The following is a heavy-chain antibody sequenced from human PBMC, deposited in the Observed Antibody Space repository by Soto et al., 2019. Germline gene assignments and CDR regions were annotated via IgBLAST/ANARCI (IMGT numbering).Heavy chain of an antibody. D-gene: IGHD6-19*01. J-gene: IGHJ3*02. V-gene: IGHV1-2*02. CDR2: INPNSGGT. CDR1: GYTFTGYY. Sequence: GASVKVSCKASGYTFTGYYMHWVRQAPGQGLEWMGWINPNSGGTNYAQKFQGRVTMTRDTSISTAYMELSRLRSDDTAVYYCARGGGGSSGWFWGVDAFDIWGQGTMVTVSS. CDR3: ARGGGGSSGWFWGVDAFDI.